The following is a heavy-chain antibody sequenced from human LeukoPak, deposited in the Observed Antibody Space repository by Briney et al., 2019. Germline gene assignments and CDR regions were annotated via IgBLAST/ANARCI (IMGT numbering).Heavy chain of an antibody. CDR2: ISSSGSTI. CDR1: GFTFSSYE. J-gene: IGHJ4*02. CDR3: AKDRGRLGELSFLRNYFDY. D-gene: IGHD3-16*02. V-gene: IGHV3-48*03. Sequence: PGGSLRLSCAASGFTFSSYEMNWVRQAPGKGLEWVSYISSSGSTIYYADSVKGRFTISRDNAKNSLYLQMNSLRAEDTAVYYCAKDRGRLGELSFLRNYFDYWGQGTLVTVSS.